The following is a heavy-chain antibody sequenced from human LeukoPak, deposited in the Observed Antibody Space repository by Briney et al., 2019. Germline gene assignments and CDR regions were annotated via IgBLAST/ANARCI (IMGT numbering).Heavy chain of an antibody. Sequence: SETLSLTCTVSGGSISAYYWSWIRRPPGKGLEWIGYIYTSGNTNYNPSLKSRVTVSVDTSKNQFSLKLSSVTAADTAVYYCAAPFCGGDCYSSYYYYAMDVWGPGTTVTVSS. D-gene: IGHD2-21*02. CDR2: IYTSGNT. V-gene: IGHV4-4*08. CDR1: GGSISAYY. J-gene: IGHJ6*02. CDR3: AAPFCGGDCYSSYYYYAMDV.